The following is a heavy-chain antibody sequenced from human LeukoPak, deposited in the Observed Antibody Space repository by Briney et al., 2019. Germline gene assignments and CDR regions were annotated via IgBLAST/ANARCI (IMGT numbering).Heavy chain of an antibody. CDR1: GFTFSSYA. D-gene: IGHD3-22*01. J-gene: IGHJ4*02. CDR2: ISGSAKST. V-gene: IGHV3-23*01. Sequence: PGGSLRLSCAASGFTFSSYAMSWVRQAPGKGLEWVSGISGSAKSTYYADSVKGRFTISRDNSKDTMYSQMKSLRAEDTAEYFCAKDGYYYDSSGYYDGGYFDYWGQGTLVTVSS. CDR3: AKDGYYYDSSGYYDGGYFDY.